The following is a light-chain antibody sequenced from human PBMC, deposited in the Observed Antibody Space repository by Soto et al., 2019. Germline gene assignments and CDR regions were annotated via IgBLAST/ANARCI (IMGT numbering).Light chain of an antibody. CDR2: HAS. CDR3: QHYNSDPWT. J-gene: IGKJ1*01. CDR1: QTINNW. V-gene: IGKV1-5*01. Sequence: DIQMTQSPSTLSASIGDRVTITCRASQTINNWLAWYQQKPVKAPNLLLYHASNLETGVPSRFSGSAFGTEFTLTISSLQPDDFATYYCQHYNSDPWTFGQGTKVEIK.